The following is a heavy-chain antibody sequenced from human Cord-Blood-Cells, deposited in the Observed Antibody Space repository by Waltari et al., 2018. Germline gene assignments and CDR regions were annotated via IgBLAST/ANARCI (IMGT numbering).Heavy chain of an antibody. D-gene: IGHD4-17*01. V-gene: IGHV4-59*01. CDR2: IYYSGST. CDR3: ARVPYGDYEGDGDY. CDR1: GGSISSYY. Sequence: QVQLQESGPGLVKPSETLSLTCTVSGGSISSYYWSWIRQPPGKGLEWIGYIYYSGSTHYNPSLKSRVTISVDTSKNQFSLKLSSVTAADTAVYYCARVPYGDYEGDGDYWGQGTLVTVSS. J-gene: IGHJ4*02.